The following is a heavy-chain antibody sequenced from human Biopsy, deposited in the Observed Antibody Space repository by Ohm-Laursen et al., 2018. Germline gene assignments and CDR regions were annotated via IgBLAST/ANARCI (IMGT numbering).Heavy chain of an antibody. CDR3: TKRRTAVRPFDS. V-gene: IGHV3-9*01. D-gene: IGHD6-25*01. J-gene: IGHJ4*01. CDR1: GFIFSDYG. Sequence: SLRLSCAASGFIFSDYGMHWVRQAPGKGPEWVSGISGSSNNIIYADPVRGRFTISRDNAKSSLYLEMNSLRSEDTAFYYCTKRRTAVRPFDSWGHGTLVTVSS. CDR2: ISGSSNNI.